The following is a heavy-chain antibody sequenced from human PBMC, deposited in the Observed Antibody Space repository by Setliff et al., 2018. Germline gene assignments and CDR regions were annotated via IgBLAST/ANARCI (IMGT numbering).Heavy chain of an antibody. CDR2: INPDGSGK. V-gene: IGHV3-7*01. Sequence: PGGSLRLSCAASGFTFSNYWMSWVRQAPGKGLEWVANINPDGSGKYYVGSVRGRFTISRDNAKNSVYVQMNSLRAEDTAVYYCATGRKGPFDYWGQGTLVTVSS. J-gene: IGHJ4*02. CDR1: GFTFSNYW. CDR3: ATGRKGPFDY.